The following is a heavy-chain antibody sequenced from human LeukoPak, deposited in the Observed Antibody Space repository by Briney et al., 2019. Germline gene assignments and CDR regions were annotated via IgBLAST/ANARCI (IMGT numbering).Heavy chain of an antibody. D-gene: IGHD4-17*01. Sequence: SETQSLTCTVSGGSISSSTYYWGWIRQPPGKGLEWIGSIYYSGSTYNNPSLKSRVTIFVDTSKNQFSLKLSSVTATDTAVCYCARTYGDYDDAFDVWGQGTIVTVSS. J-gene: IGHJ3*01. CDR1: GGSISSSTYY. CDR2: IYYSGST. V-gene: IGHV4-39*01. CDR3: ARTYGDYDDAFDV.